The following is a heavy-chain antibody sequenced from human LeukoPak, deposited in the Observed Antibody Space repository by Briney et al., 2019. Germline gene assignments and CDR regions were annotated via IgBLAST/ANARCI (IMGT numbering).Heavy chain of an antibody. Sequence: SETLSLTCTVPGYSISDGFFWGWIRQPPGKGLEWIGTRYHVGNTYYNPSLNSRVTISLDTSKNQFSLKLSSVTAADTAVYYCAVYGGAATLLDEYYFDYWGLGTLVTVSS. J-gene: IGHJ4*02. CDR2: RYHVGNT. CDR3: AVYGGAATLLDEYYFDY. D-gene: IGHD1-26*01. CDR1: GYSISDGFF. V-gene: IGHV4-38-2*02.